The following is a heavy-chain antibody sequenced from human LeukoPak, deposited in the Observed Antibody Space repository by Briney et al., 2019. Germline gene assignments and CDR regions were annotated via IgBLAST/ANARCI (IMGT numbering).Heavy chain of an antibody. CDR2: IYYSGST. V-gene: IGHV4-39*07. D-gene: IGHD2-2*02. J-gene: IGHJ3*02. CDR3: ARDTLYCSSTSCYTDAFDI. Sequence: SETLSLTCSVSNGSIDSSTDYWAWIRQPPGKGLEWIASIYYSGSTYYSPSLKSRAIISVDPSKNQFSLKLSSVTAADTAVYYCARDTLYCSSTSCYTDAFDIWGQGTMVTVSS. CDR1: NGSIDSSTDY.